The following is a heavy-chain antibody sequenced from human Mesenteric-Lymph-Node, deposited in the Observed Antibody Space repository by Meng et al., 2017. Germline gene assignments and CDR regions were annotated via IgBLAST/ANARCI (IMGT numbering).Heavy chain of an antibody. CDR2: ISGSGGST. Sequence: GESLKISCAASGFTFSSYAMSWVRQAPGKGLEWVSAISGSGGSTYYADSVKGRFTISRDNSKNTLYLQMNSLRAEDTAVYYCVSSGWPIYYYYGMDVWGQGTTVTGAS. CDR1: GFTFSSYA. J-gene: IGHJ6*02. CDR3: VSSGWPIYYYYGMDV. D-gene: IGHD6-19*01. V-gene: IGHV3-23*01.